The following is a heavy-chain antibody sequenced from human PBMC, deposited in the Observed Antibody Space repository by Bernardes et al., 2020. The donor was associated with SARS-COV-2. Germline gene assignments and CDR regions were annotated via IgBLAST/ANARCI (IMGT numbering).Heavy chain of an antibody. J-gene: IGHJ3*01. CDR2: VSWDGSTT. CDR1: GFTFEDYT. V-gene: IGHV3-43*01. CDR3: ATERQSLTVFGVGHDAFVC. Sequence: GGSLRLSCAASGFTFEDYTMHWVRQVPGKGLEWVSLVSWDGSTTNYADSVKGRFIISRDSSRNTVHLQMDSLRKEDTALYYCATERQSLTVFGVGHDAFVCWSQGTMGTVAS. D-gene: IGHD3-3*01.